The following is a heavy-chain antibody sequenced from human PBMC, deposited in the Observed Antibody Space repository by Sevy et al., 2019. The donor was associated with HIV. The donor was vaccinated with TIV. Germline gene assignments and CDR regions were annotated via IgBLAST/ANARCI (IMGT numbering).Heavy chain of an antibody. CDR1: GFTFSTYG. CDR3: AKVLHIVEIPAAIDYYYGIDV. Sequence: GGSLRLSCAASGFTFSTYGMHWVRQAPGKGLEWVAFIRFDGSIKYYTDSVKGRLTISRDNSKNTLYLRMNSLRAEDTAVYFCAKVLHIVEIPAAIDYYYGIDVRGQGTTVTVSS. J-gene: IGHJ6*02. V-gene: IGHV3-30*02. CDR2: IRFDGSIK. D-gene: IGHD2-2*01.